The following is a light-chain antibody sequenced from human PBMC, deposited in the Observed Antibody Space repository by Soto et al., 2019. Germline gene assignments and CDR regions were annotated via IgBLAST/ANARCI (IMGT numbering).Light chain of an antibody. CDR3: NSHTSSGFRV. V-gene: IGLV2-14*01. Sequence: QSVLTQPASVSGSPGQSITISCTGTSSDVGGYNHVSWYQHHPGKAPKLMIYEVSNRPSGVSNRFAGSKSGYTASLTIYGLHDEDEADYYCNSHTSSGFRVFGTGTKVTVL. CDR1: SSDVGGYNH. CDR2: EVS. J-gene: IGLJ1*01.